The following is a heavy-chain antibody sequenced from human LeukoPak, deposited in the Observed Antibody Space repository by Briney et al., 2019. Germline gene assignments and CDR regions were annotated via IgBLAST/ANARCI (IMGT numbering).Heavy chain of an antibody. D-gene: IGHD6-19*01. CDR3: ARDTGWYSSGWFLDY. CDR1: GYTFTSYG. Sequence: GASVKVSCKASGYTFTSYGISWVRQAPGQGLEWMGWISAYNGNTNYAQKLQGRVTMTTDTSTSTAYMELRSLRSDDTAVYYCARDTGWYSSGWFLDYWGQGTLVTVSS. CDR2: ISAYNGNT. V-gene: IGHV1-18*01. J-gene: IGHJ4*02.